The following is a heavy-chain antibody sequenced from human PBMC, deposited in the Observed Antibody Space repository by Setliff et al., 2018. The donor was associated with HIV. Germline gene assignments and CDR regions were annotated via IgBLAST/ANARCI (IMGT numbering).Heavy chain of an antibody. J-gene: IGHJ4*02. Sequence: SVKVSCKASGGTFSSYAISWARHAPGQGLEWMGGIIPIFGTANYAQKFQGRVTITADESTSTAYMELSSLRSEDTAVYYCARDKGDSYGTPFFDYWGQGTLVTVSS. CDR3: ARDKGDSYGTPFFDY. V-gene: IGHV1-69*13. D-gene: IGHD5-18*01. CDR1: GGTFSSYA. CDR2: IIPIFGTA.